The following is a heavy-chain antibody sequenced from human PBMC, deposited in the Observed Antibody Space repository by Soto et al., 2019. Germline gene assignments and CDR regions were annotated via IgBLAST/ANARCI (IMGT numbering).Heavy chain of an antibody. Sequence: QVQLVQSGAELKKPGSSVKVSCKASGGTFSLYSINWVRQAPGQGLEWVGGMISFFGTVNYAQQFQGRVTISADESTSTAYMDLSSLTSEDTAVYYCAIAVAANYFDYWGQGTLVTVSS. J-gene: IGHJ4*02. CDR2: MISFFGTV. D-gene: IGHD6-19*01. CDR3: AIAVAANYFDY. CDR1: GGTFSLYS. V-gene: IGHV1-69*01.